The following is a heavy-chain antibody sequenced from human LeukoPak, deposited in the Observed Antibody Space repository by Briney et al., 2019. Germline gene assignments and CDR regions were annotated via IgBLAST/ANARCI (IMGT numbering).Heavy chain of an antibody. V-gene: IGHV4-38-2*02. CDR2: IYHTGNT. J-gene: IGHJ5*02. Sequence: SETLSLTCTVSGYSISSGYYWGWIRQPPGKGLEWIGSIYHTGNTYYNPSLKSRVTISVDTSKNQFSLKLSSVTAADTAVYYCARRGFGGYIRSSNNWFDPWGQGTLVTVSS. D-gene: IGHD3-10*01. CDR3: ARRGFGGYIRSSNNWFDP. CDR1: GYSISSGYY.